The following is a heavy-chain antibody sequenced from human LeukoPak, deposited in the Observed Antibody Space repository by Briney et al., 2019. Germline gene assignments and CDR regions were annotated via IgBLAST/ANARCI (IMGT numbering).Heavy chain of an antibody. V-gene: IGHV3-7*01. J-gene: IGHJ4*02. CDR2: IKPDGGEK. Sequence: GGSLGLSCAASGFIFNSYWMTWVRQAPGKGLEWVASIKPDGGEKFYVDSVKGRFTIFRDDARDSLDLQMDSLRVEDTAIYYCARVFNLVGFDYWGQGILVTVAS. D-gene: IGHD2-8*02. CDR3: ARVFNLVGFDY. CDR1: GFIFNSYW.